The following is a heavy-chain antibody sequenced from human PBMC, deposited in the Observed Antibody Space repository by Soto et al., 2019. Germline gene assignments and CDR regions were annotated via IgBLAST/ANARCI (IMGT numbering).Heavy chain of an antibody. D-gene: IGHD3-10*01. CDR2: IYYSGST. Sequence: SETLSLTCTVSGGSISSYYWSWSRQPPGKGLEWIGYIYYSGSTNYNPSLKSRVTISVDTSKNQFSLQLSSVTAADTAVYYCARYRQQVSPEFDYYYYMDVWGKGTTVTVSS. J-gene: IGHJ6*03. CDR1: GGSISSYY. CDR3: ARYRQQVSPEFDYYYYMDV. V-gene: IGHV4-59*01.